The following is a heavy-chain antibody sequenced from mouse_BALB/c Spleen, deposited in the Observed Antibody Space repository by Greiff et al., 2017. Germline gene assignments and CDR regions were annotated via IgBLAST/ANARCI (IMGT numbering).Heavy chain of an antibody. CDR3: ARGYDDWYFDV. J-gene: IGHJ1*01. Sequence: VQLQQSGPELVKPGASVKISCKASGYSFTGYYMHWVKQSHVKSLEWIGRINPYNGATSYNQNFKDKASLTVDKSSSTAYMELHSLTSEDSAVYYCARGYDDWYFDVWGAGTTVTVSS. CDR2: INPYNGAT. D-gene: IGHD2-14*01. V-gene: IGHV1-31*01. CDR1: GYSFTGYY.